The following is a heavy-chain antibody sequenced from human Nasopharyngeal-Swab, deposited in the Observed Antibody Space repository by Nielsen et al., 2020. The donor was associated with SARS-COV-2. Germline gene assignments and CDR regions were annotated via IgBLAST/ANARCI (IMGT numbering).Heavy chain of an antibody. CDR3: ARDEGARVLWFGELSTYYYYGMDV. J-gene: IGHJ6*02. V-gene: IGHV3-48*03. D-gene: IGHD3-10*01. Sequence: WIRQPPGKGLEWVSYISSSGSTIYYADSVKGRFTISRDNAKNSLYLQMNSLRAEDTAVYYCARDEGARVLWFGELSTYYYYGMDVWGQRTTVTVSS. CDR2: ISSSGSTI.